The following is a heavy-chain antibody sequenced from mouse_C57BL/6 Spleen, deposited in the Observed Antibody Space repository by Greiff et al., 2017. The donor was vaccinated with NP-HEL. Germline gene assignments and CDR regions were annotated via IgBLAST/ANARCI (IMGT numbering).Heavy chain of an antibody. V-gene: IGHV3-1*01. D-gene: IGHD4-1*01. CDR1: GYSITSGYD. CDR3: ARGDGTGLDY. J-gene: IGHJ2*01. CDR2: ISYSGST. Sequence: EVQLVESGPGMVKPSQSLSLTCTVTGYSITSGYDWHWIRHFPGNKLEWMGYISYSGSTNYNPSLKSRISITHDTSKNHFFLKLNSVTTEDTATYYCARGDGTGLDYWGQGTTLTVSS.